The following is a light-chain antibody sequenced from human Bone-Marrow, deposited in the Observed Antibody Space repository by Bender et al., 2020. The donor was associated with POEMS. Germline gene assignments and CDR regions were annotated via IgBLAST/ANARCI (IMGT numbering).Light chain of an antibody. CDR3: CSYTTSSTFV. V-gene: IGLV3-21*02. CDR1: TIGTKS. J-gene: IGLJ1*01. Sequence: SYVLTQPPSVSVAPGQTATITCGGDTIGTKSVHWYQQKPGQAPVLVVYDDDDRPSGIPERFSGSKSGTSASLTISGLQAEDEADYHCCSYTTSSTFVFGGGTKVSVL. CDR2: DDD.